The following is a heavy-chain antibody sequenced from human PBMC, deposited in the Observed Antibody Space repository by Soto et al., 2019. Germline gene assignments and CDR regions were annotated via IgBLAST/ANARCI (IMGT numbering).Heavy chain of an antibody. CDR2: ITGSGDRT. V-gene: IGHV3-23*01. CDR1: GFTFSSYA. Sequence: EVQLLESGGGLVQPGGSLRLSCVASGFTFSSYAMNWVRQAPGKGLEWVAAITGSGDRTYYADSVRGRFTISRDNSKNTLFLQMNSLRAEDTAVYFCAKDQRYYSITWPFDYWGQGTLVTVSS. CDR3: AKDQRYYSITWPFDY. D-gene: IGHD6-13*01. J-gene: IGHJ4*02.